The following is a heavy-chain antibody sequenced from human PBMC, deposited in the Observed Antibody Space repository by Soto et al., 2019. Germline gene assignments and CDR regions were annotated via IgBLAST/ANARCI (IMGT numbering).Heavy chain of an antibody. CDR1: GYTFTGYY. Sequence: ASVKVSCKASGYTFTGYYMHWVRQAPGQGLEWMGWINPNSGGTNYAQKFQGRVTMTRDTSISTAYMELSRLRSDDTAVYYCARVPYGVTQRQTYYFDYWGQGTLVTVSS. CDR3: ARVPYGVTQRQTYYFDY. D-gene: IGHD3-10*01. J-gene: IGHJ4*02. V-gene: IGHV1-2*02. CDR2: INPNSGGT.